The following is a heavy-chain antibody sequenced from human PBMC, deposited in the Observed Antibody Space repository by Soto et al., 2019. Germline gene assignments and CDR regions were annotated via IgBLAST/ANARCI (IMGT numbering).Heavy chain of an antibody. CDR1: GFTFSNCW. V-gene: IGHV3-7*01. J-gene: IGHJ6*03. Sequence: GGSLRLSCAASGFTFSNCWMSWVRQAPGMGLEWVANIKQDGSEKYYVDSVEGRFTISRDNGKNSLYLQMNSLRVEDTAIYYCARGGRGDTDYYYLDVWGKGTTVTVSS. CDR3: ARGGRGDTDYYYLDV. CDR2: IKQDGSEK. D-gene: IGHD4-17*01.